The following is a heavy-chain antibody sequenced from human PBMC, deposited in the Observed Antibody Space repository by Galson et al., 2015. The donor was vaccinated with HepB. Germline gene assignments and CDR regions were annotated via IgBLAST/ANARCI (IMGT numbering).Heavy chain of an antibody. D-gene: IGHD6-19*01. J-gene: IGHJ5*02. CDR3: ARHGPYNSGWYAGSFDP. CDR1: GGSISRGTYY. Sequence: ETLSLTCTVSGGSISRGTYYWGWIRQPPGKGLEWIGSLYYSGSTYYNPSLKSRVTISVHTSKNQFSLKLSSVTAADTAVYYCARHGPYNSGWYAGSFDPWGQGTLVTVSS. CDR2: LYYSGST. V-gene: IGHV4-39*01.